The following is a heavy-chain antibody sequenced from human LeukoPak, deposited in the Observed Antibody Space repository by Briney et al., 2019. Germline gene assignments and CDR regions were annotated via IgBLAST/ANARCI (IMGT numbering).Heavy chain of an antibody. D-gene: IGHD1-14*01. J-gene: IGHJ4*02. CDR1: GGSLSSYF. CDR2: IYSSGST. CDR3: ARRSPPDHYYFDY. V-gene: IGHV4-59*08. Sequence: SEILSLTCTVSGGSLSSYFWGWIRQPPGKGLEWIGYIYSSGSTNYSPSLKSRVTISVDTSQNQFSLRLSSVTAADTAVYYCARRSPPDHYYFDYWGQGTLVTVSS.